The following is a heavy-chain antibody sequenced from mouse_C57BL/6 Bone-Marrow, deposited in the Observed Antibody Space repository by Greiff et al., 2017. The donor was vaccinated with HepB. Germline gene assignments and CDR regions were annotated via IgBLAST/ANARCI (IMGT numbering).Heavy chain of an antibody. CDR3: AREGYYDYSYWYFDV. CDR1: GYTFTSYW. Sequence: QVQLQQPGAELVKPGASVKLSCKASGYTFTSYWMHWVKQRPGQGLEWIGMIHPNSGSTNYNEKFKSKATLTVDKSSSTAYMQLSSLTSEDSAVYYWAREGYYDYSYWYFDVWGTGTTVTVSS. D-gene: IGHD2-4*01. V-gene: IGHV1-64*01. J-gene: IGHJ1*03. CDR2: IHPNSGST.